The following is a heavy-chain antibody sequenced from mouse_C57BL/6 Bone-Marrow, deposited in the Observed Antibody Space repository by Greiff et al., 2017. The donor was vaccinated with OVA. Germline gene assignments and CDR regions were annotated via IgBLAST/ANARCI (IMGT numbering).Heavy chain of an antibody. CDR2: INPSSGYT. J-gene: IGHJ1*03. CDR3: ARGDYYGSRYFDV. Sequence: VQLVESGAELAKPGASVKLSCKASGYPFTSYWMHWVKQRPGQGLEWIGYINPSSGYTKYNQKFKDKATLTADKPSSTAYMQLSSLTYEDSAVYYCARGDYYGSRYFDVWGTGTTVTVSS. D-gene: IGHD1-1*01. CDR1: GYPFTSYW. V-gene: IGHV1-7*01.